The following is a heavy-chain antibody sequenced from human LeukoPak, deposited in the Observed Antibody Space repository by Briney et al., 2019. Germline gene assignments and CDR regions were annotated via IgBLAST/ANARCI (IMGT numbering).Heavy chain of an antibody. CDR3: ARDVGYSYGVYYYYGMDV. CDR1: GGSISSSSYY. J-gene: IGHJ6*02. V-gene: IGHV4-39*07. Sequence: PSETLSLTCTVSGGSISSSSYYWGWIRQPPGKGLEWIGSIYYSGSTYYNPSLKSRVTISVDTSKNQFSLKLSSVTAADTAVYYCARDVGYSYGVYYYYGMDVWGQGTTVTVSS. CDR2: IYYSGST. D-gene: IGHD5-18*01.